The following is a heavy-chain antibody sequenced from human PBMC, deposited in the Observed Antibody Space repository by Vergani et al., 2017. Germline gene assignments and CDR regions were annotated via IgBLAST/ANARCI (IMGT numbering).Heavy chain of an antibody. V-gene: IGHV3-11*04. Sequence: QVQLVESGGGLVKPGGSLRLSCTASGFFFSDYYMSWLRQAPGKGLEWISYIASSDTTVYYADSVKGRFTISRDNAKNSLYLEMNSLRAEDTAVYYCAKANPRNSGYDYLYYYHAMDVWGQGTTVTVSS. CDR2: IASSDTTV. J-gene: IGHJ6*02. D-gene: IGHD5-12*01. CDR1: GFFFSDYY. CDR3: AKANPRNSGYDYLYYYHAMDV.